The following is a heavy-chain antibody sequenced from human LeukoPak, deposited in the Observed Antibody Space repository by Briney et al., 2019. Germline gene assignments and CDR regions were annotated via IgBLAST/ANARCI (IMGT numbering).Heavy chain of an antibody. J-gene: IGHJ4*02. Sequence: PGGSLKLSCAASGFTFSGSAMHWVRQASGKGLEWVGRIRSKANSYATAYAASVKGRFTISRDDSKNTAYLQMNSLKTEDTAVYYCAKDGARGSSWNQWGQGTLVTVSS. V-gene: IGHV3-73*01. CDR1: GFTFSGSA. CDR2: IRSKANSYAT. D-gene: IGHD6-13*01. CDR3: AKDGARGSSWNQ.